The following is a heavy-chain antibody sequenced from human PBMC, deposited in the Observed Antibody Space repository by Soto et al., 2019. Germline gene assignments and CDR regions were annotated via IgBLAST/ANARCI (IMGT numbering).Heavy chain of an antibody. V-gene: IGHV3-23*01. Sequence: PGGSLRLSCAASGLTFSSYAMSWVRQAPGKGLEWVSAIIGSGGRTYYADSVKGRFTISRDNSKNTLYLQMNSLRVEDTAVYYCAKDRIMGSTTFWGMDVWGQGTTVTVSS. CDR3: AKDRIMGSTTFWGMDV. CDR2: IIGSGGRT. J-gene: IGHJ6*02. CDR1: GLTFSSYA. D-gene: IGHD3-16*01.